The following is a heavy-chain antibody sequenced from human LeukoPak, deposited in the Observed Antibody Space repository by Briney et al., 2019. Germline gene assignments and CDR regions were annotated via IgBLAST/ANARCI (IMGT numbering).Heavy chain of an antibody. CDR1: GFTFDDYA. CDR2: ISWNSGSI. D-gene: IGHD5-12*01. J-gene: IGHJ4*02. CDR3: AKGGFVGSPTLFDY. Sequence: PGGSLRLSCPASGFTFDDYAMHWVRPAPGKGLEWVSGISWNSGSIGYADSVKGRFTISRDNAKNSLYLQMNSLRAEDMALYYCAKGGFVGSPTLFDYWGQGNLVTVSS. V-gene: IGHV3-9*03.